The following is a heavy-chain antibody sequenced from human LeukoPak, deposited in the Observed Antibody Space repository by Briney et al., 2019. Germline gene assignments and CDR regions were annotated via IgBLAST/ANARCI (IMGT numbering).Heavy chain of an antibody. J-gene: IGHJ4*02. CDR2: IFPSGGEI. Sequence: GRSLRLSCAASGFTFSTFAMIWVRQPPGKGLEWVSSIFPSGGEIHYADSVRGRFTISRDSSKSILSLQMNSLRAEDTAIYYCATYRQVLLPFESWGQGTLVTVSS. V-gene: IGHV3-23*01. D-gene: IGHD5-18*01. CDR1: GFTFSTFA. CDR3: ATYRQVLLPFES.